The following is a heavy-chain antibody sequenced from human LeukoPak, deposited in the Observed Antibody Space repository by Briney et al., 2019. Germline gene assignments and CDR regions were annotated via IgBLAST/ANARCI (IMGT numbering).Heavy chain of an antibody. D-gene: IGHD6-19*01. CDR3: VRDLFYSSGWYYFDS. CDR2: ISGSGGNT. V-gene: IGHV3-23*01. CDR1: GFTFDNFA. J-gene: IGHJ4*02. Sequence: GGSLRLSCAASGFTFDNFAMSWVRQAPGKGLEWVSAISGSGGNTYYADSVKGRLTISRDNSKSTLYLQVNSLRAEDTAIYYCVRDLFYSSGWYYFDSWGQGTLVSVSS.